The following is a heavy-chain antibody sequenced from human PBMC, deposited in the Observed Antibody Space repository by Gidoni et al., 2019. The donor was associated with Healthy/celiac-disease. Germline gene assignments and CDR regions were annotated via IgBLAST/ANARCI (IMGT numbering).Heavy chain of an antibody. CDR2: IWYDGSNK. J-gene: IGHJ4*02. D-gene: IGHD2-15*01. CDR1: GFTFSSYG. CDR3: ARERSGYFDY. Sequence: QVQLVESGGGVVKPGRPLSLSCAASGFTFSSYGMHWVRQAPGKGLEWVAVIWYDGSNKYYADSVKGRFTISRDNSKNTLYLQMNSLRAEDTAVYYCARERSGYFDYWGQGTLVTVSS. V-gene: IGHV3-33*01.